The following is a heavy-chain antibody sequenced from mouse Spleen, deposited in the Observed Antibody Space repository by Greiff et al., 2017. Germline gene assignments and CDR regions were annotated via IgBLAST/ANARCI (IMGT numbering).Heavy chain of an antibody. J-gene: IGHJ2*01. CDR2: IDPSDSYT. D-gene: IGHD2-3*01. Sequence: QVQLQQPGAELVMPGASVKLSCKASGYTFTSYWMHWVKQRPGQGLEWIGEIDPSDSYTNYNQKFKGKATLTVDKSSSTAYMELSSLTSEDSAVYYCARVAYDGYSYWGQGTTLTVSS. CDR1: GYTFTSYW. V-gene: IGHV1-69*01. CDR3: ARVAYDGYSY.